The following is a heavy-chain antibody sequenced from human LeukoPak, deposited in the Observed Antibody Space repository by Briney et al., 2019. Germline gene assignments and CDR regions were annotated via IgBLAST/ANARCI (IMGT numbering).Heavy chain of an antibody. CDR3: ALSVRVVLGYFDY. CDR1: GGTFSSYA. D-gene: IGHD3-3*01. J-gene: IGHJ4*02. CDR2: IIPIFGTA. Sequence: ASVKVSCKASGGTFSSYAISWVRQAPGQGLEWMGGIIPIFGTANYAQKFQGRVTITADESTSTAYMELSSLRSEDTAVYYCALSVRVVLGYFDYWGQGTLVTVSS. V-gene: IGHV1-69*13.